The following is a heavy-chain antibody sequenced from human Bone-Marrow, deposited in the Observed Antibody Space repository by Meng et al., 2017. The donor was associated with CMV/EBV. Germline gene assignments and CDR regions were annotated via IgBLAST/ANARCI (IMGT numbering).Heavy chain of an antibody. J-gene: IGHJ4*02. CDR1: GFTFSSYE. D-gene: IGHD6-13*01. V-gene: IGHV3-23*01. Sequence: GESLKISCSASGFTFSSYEMNWVRQAPGKGLEWVSAISGSGGSTYYADSVKGRFTISRDNSKNTLYLQMNSLRAEDTSVYYCAKNGQGGQQLVSFDYWGQGNLVTVSS. CDR2: ISGSGGST. CDR3: AKNGQGGQQLVSFDY.